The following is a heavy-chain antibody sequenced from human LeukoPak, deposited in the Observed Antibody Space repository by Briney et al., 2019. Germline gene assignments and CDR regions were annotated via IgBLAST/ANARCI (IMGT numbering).Heavy chain of an antibody. CDR1: GLTFSSYA. J-gene: IGHJ3*02. CDR2: SYSDSNT. D-gene: IGHD1-14*01. Sequence: GGSLRLPCAASGLTFSSYAMSWVRQAPGKGLEWVSISYSDSNTNYADSVKGRFTISRDTSQNTLSLQMNSLRAEDTAVYYCVRKNRDFNAAFDIWGQGTVVTVSS. CDR3: VRKNRDFNAAFDI. V-gene: IGHV3-23*01.